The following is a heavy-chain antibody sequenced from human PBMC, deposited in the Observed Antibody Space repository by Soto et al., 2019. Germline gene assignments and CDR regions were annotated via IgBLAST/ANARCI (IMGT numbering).Heavy chain of an antibody. J-gene: IGHJ6*02. CDR1: GGTFSSYA. Sequence: QVQLVQSGAEVKKPGSSVKVSCKASGGTFSSYAISWVRQAPGQGLEWMGGIIPIFGTANYAQKFQGRVTITADESTSTAYMELSSLRSEDTAVYYGARRCYGQPPGYYYGMDVWGQGTTVTVSS. D-gene: IGHD2-2*01. CDR2: IIPIFGTA. V-gene: IGHV1-69*01. CDR3: ARRCYGQPPGYYYGMDV.